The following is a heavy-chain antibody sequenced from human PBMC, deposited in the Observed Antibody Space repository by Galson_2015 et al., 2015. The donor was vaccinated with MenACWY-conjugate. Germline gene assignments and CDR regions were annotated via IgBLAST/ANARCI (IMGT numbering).Heavy chain of an antibody. CDR3: ARVGTWIHQYVYYMDV. CDR1: GFTFTGYE. J-gene: IGHJ6*03. V-gene: IGHV3-48*03. D-gene: IGHD1/OR15-1a*01. Sequence: SLRLSCAASGFTFTGYEFNWVRQAPGTGLEWLSYISKSGSPIYYADSVKGRFTISRDNIKKSLFLEMNSLRAGDTGVYYCARVGTWIHQYVYYMDVWGKGTTVTVSS. CDR2: ISKSGSPI.